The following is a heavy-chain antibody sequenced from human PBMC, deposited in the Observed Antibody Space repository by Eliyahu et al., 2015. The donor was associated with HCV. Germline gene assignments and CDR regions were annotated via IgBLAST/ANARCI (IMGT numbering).Heavy chain of an antibody. CDR3: ARERGTTTSLYYFDY. V-gene: IGHV3-48*03. CDR2: ISSSGSTI. D-gene: IGHD2-2*01. J-gene: IGHJ4*02. CDR1: GFTFSSYE. Sequence: ASGFTFSSYEMNWVRQAPGKGLEWVSYISSSGSTIYYADSVKGRFTISRDNAKNSLYLQMNSLRAEDTALYYCARERGTTTSLYYFDYWGQGTLVTVSS.